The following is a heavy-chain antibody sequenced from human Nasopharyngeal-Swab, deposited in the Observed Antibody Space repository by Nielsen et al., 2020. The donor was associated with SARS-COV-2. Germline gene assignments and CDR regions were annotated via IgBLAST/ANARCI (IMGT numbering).Heavy chain of an antibody. CDR1: GGSMNEFY. J-gene: IGHJ4*02. V-gene: IGHV4-59*12. CDR2: IYHSGST. CDR3: ARRSGWFMDY. D-gene: IGHD6-19*01. Sequence: SETLSLTCTVSGGSMNEFYWSWIRQSPGKGLEWIGNIYHSGSTTYNPSLKSRVTISVDTSKNQFSLKVNSVTAADTAVYYCARRSGWFMDYWGQGTLVTVSS.